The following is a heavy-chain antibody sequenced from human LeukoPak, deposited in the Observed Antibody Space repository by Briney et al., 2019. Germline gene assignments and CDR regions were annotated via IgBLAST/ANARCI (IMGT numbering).Heavy chain of an antibody. J-gene: IGHJ4*02. CDR2: INSDGSST. CDR1: GFTFSSYW. V-gene: IGHV3-74*01. CDR3: ARVDPGSYLMFYYVDF. Sequence: GGSLRLSCAASGFTFSSYWMHWVRQAPGKGLVWVSRINSDGSSTSYADSVKGRFTISRDNAKNTLYLQMNSLRAEDTAVYYCARVDPGSYLMFYYVDFWGQGTLVTVSS. D-gene: IGHD3-10*01.